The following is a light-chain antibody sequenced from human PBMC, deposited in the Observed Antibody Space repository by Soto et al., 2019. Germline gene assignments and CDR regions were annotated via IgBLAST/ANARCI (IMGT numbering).Light chain of an antibody. Sequence: EIVLTQSPGVLSLSPGERATLSCRASQSVSSNLAWYQQKPGQAPRLLIYAASTRATGIPARFSGSGSGTEFTLTISSLQSEDFAVYYCQQYNNWPVFGQGTKVDIK. CDR1: QSVSSN. CDR3: QQYNNWPV. CDR2: AAS. V-gene: IGKV3-15*01. J-gene: IGKJ1*01.